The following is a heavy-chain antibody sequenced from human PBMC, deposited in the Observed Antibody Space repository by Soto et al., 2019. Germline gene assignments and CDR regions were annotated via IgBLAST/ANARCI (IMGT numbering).Heavy chain of an antibody. Sequence: SETLSLTCTVSGGSISSSYWSWIRQPPGKGLEWIGYIYYSGSTNYNPSLKSRVTISVDTSKNQFSLKLSSVTAADTAVYYCARVAVAGPGGTWFDPWGQGTLVTVSS. V-gene: IGHV4-59*08. J-gene: IGHJ5*02. CDR2: IYYSGST. CDR3: ARVAVAGPGGTWFDP. CDR1: GGSISSSY. D-gene: IGHD6-19*01.